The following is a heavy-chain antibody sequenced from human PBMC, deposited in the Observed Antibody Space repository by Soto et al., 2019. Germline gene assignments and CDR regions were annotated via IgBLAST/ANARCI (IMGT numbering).Heavy chain of an antibody. CDR1: GFTFSSYA. V-gene: IGHV3-30-3*01. CDR3: ARAGCDGGSCYTLVGLRYGMDV. J-gene: IGHJ6*02. D-gene: IGHD2-15*01. CDR2: ISYDGSNK. Sequence: QVQLVESGGGVVQPGRSLRLSCAASGFTFSSYAMYWVRQAPGKGLEWVAVISYDGSNKYYADSVKGRFTISRDNSKITVYLQMNSRRAEDTAVYYCARAGCDGGSCYTLVGLRYGMDVWGQGTKVTVSS.